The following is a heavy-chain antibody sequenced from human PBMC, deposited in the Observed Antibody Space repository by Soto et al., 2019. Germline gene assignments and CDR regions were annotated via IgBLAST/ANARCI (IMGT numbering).Heavy chain of an antibody. D-gene: IGHD2-2*01. Sequence: QVQLVQSAAEVKKPGSSVKISCKASGDTFINYSFSWMRQAPGQGLEWMGGIVPMSGGPNSAEKFHDRLTITAVQSTGTVTMQLSRLTSDDTAVYYCARVGIRLIPADLGGGYHFDGLDVWGQGTNVTVS. CDR1: GDTFINYS. CDR3: ARVGIRLIPADLGGGYHFDGLDV. V-gene: IGHV1-69*01. CDR2: IVPMSGGP. J-gene: IGHJ6*02.